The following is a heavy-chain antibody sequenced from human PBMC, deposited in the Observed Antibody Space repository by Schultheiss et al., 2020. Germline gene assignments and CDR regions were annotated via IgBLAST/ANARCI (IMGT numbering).Heavy chain of an antibody. V-gene: IGHV3-66*01. CDR1: GFTFSSYA. Sequence: GGSLRLSCAASGFTFSSYAMHWVRQAPGKGLEWVSVIYSGGSTYYADSVKGRFTISRDNSKNTLYLQMNSLRAEDTAVYYCVKDFASGWYVLWDYWGQGTLVTVSS. CDR2: IYSGGST. CDR3: VKDFASGWYVLWDY. J-gene: IGHJ4*02. D-gene: IGHD6-19*01.